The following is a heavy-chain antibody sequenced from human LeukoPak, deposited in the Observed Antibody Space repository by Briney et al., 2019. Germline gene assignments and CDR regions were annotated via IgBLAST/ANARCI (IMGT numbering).Heavy chain of an antibody. J-gene: IGHJ5*02. V-gene: IGHV3-53*01. CDR1: GFSFSTYS. D-gene: IGHD4-17*01. Sequence: GGSLRLSCTASGFSFSTYSMNWVRQAPGKGLEWVSHILSTGTTYYADSVRGRFTISRDNSKNTLYLLMTSLRADDTAVYYCATVKYDYGDPVGWFDPWGQGTLVTVSS. CDR2: ILSTGTT. CDR3: ATVKYDYGDPVGWFDP.